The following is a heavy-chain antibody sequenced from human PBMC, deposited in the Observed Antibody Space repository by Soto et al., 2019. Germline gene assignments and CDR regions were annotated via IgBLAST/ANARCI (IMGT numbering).Heavy chain of an antibody. CDR3: ARGSPSYSYHYIDV. Sequence: GESLKISCKGSGYSFNTYWIVWVRQMPGKGLEWMGIIYPADSDTRYSPSFQGQVTMSADKSISTAYLQWSSLKASDTATYYCARGSPSYSYHYIDVWGKGTTVTVSS. CDR2: IYPADSDT. V-gene: IGHV5-51*01. D-gene: IGHD3-10*01. CDR1: GYSFNTYW. J-gene: IGHJ6*03.